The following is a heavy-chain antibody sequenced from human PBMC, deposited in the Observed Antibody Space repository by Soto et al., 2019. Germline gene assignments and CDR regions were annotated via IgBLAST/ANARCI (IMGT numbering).Heavy chain of an antibody. J-gene: IGHJ4*02. CDR3: ARAHRILYSSGQYYFDY. CDR1: GFTFSSYG. D-gene: IGHD6-19*01. Sequence: QVQLVESGGGVVQPGRSLRLSCAASGFTFSSYGMHWVRQAPGKGLEWVAVIWYDGSNKYYADSVKGRFTISRDNSKNTLYLQMNSLRAEDTAVYYCARAHRILYSSGQYYFDYWGQGTLVTVSS. CDR2: IWYDGSNK. V-gene: IGHV3-33*01.